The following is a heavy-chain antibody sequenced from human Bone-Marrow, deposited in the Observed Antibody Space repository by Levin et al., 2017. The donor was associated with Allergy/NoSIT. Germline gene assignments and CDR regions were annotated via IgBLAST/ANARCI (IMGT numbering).Heavy chain of an antibody. Sequence: GSLRLSCTVSGGSISSSSYYWGWIRQPPGKGLEWIGSIYYSGSTYYNPSLKSRVTISVDTSKNQFSLKLSSVTAADTAVYYCASKAYYDFWSGYYTGSAGAFDIWGQGTMVTVSS. D-gene: IGHD3-3*01. V-gene: IGHV4-39*07. CDR2: IYYSGST. CDR1: GGSISSSSYY. CDR3: ASKAYYDFWSGYYTGSAGAFDI. J-gene: IGHJ3*02.